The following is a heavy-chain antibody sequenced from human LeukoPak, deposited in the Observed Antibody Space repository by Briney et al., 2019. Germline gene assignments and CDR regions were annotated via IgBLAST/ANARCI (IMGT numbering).Heavy chain of an antibody. CDR2: ISIGGDYT. CDR3: AKLHSATITADFDH. Sequence: PGGSLRLSCAASGFTLSGSAMSWVRQAPGKGLEWVSGISIGGDYTYYADSVKGRFTISRDNSKNTLSLQMSNLRAEDTAIYYCAKLHSATITADFDHWGQGTLVTVSS. D-gene: IGHD1-14*01. V-gene: IGHV3-23*01. J-gene: IGHJ4*02. CDR1: GFTLSGSA.